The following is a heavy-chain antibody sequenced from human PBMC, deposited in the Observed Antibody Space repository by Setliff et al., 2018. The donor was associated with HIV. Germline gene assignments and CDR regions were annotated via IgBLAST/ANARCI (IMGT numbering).Heavy chain of an antibody. V-gene: IGHV4-61*05. J-gene: IGHJ4*02. Sequence: PSETLSLTCTVSGDSVNDRSYFWGWIRQHPGKGLEWIGYIYYSGSTNYNPSLKSRVTISVDTSKNQFSLKLSSVTAADTAVYYCARHRLLTFGGVTIDYWGQGTLVTVSS. CDR1: GDSVNDRSYF. D-gene: IGHD3-16*01. CDR2: IYYSGST. CDR3: ARHRLLTFGGVTIDY.